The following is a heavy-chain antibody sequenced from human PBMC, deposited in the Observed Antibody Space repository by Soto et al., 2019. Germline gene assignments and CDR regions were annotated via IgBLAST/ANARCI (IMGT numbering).Heavy chain of an antibody. CDR1: GGSISSYY. J-gene: IGHJ5*02. CDR2: IYYSGST. CDR3: ATEWQQLVLGNWLDP. V-gene: IGHV4-59*01. D-gene: IGHD6-13*01. Sequence: SETLSLTCTVSGGSISSYYWSWIRQPPGKGLEWIGYIYYSGSTNYNPSLKSRVTISVDTSKNQFSLKLSSVTAADTAVYYCATEWQQLVLGNWLDPWGQGTMVTLSS.